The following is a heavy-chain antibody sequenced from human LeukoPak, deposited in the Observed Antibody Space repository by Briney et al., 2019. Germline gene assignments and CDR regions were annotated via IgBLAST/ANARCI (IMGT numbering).Heavy chain of an antibody. V-gene: IGHV3-23*01. Sequence: QPGGSLRLSWAASGXTFSIYTMSWVRQAPGKGLEWVSAINQGGDTSYAASVKGHFTISRDNSKNTLYLQMNSLRLEDTAVYYCAKSAVAVGLGAFDVWGRGTVVTVSS. CDR2: INQGGDT. D-gene: IGHD3-16*01. CDR1: GXTFSIYT. CDR3: AKSAVAVGLGAFDV. J-gene: IGHJ3*01.